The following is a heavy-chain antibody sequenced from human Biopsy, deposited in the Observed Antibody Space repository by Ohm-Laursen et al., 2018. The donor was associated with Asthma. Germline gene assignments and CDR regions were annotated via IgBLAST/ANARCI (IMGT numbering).Heavy chain of an antibody. D-gene: IGHD3-10*01. CDR1: GYTFNSVG. CDR2: ISVYNGNT. J-gene: IGHJ6*02. CDR3: ARAVDYSHYYGIDV. Sequence: SVKVSCKTSGYTFNSVGITWVRQAPGQGLEWMGWISVYNGNTKVAQKLQDRVTMITDTSTSTAYMELRSLGSDDTAVYFCARAVDYSHYYGIDVWGQGTTVTVS. V-gene: IGHV1-18*01.